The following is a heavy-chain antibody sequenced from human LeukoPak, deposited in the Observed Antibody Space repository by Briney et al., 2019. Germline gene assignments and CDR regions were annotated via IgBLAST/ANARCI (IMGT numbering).Heavy chain of an antibody. V-gene: IGHV1-69*04. CDR1: GGTFSTSA. CDR2: IVPIFGVA. J-gene: IGHJ4*02. CDR3: AIPGGQWLEAPYDY. D-gene: IGHD6-19*01. Sequence: SVKVSCKASGGTFSTSAINWVRQAPGQGLEWMGRIVPIFGVAHYSQTFLGRITITADKSTNTAYMKMSSLRSEDSAVYYCAIPGGQWLEAPYDYWGQGTLVTVSS.